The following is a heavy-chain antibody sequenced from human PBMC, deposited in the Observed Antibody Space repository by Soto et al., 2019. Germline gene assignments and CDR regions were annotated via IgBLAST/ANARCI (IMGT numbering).Heavy chain of an antibody. V-gene: IGHV3-30-3*01. D-gene: IGHD6-6*01. Sequence: QPGGSLRLSCAASGFTFSSYAMHWVRQAPGKGLEWAAVISYDGSNKYYADSVKGRFTISRDNSKNTLYLQMNSLRAEDTAVYYCARDGYSSSFSLRYWGQGTLVTVSS. CDR3: ARDGYSSSFSLRY. CDR2: ISYDGSNK. CDR1: GFTFSSYA. J-gene: IGHJ4*02.